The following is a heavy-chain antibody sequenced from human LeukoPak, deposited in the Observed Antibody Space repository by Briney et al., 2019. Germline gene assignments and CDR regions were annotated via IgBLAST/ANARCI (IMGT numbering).Heavy chain of an antibody. V-gene: IGHV4-39*07. CDR2: ISYSGNT. CDR1: GGSINSSSNQ. D-gene: IGHD3-10*01. Sequence: PSETLSLTCTVSGGSINSSSNQWGWIRQPPGKGLEWIGSISYSGNTNYNPSLKSRVTISVDTSKNQFSLKLSSVTAADTAVYYCARGLSPRINMVRGVRPLFRGVFDYWGQGTLVTVSS. J-gene: IGHJ4*02. CDR3: ARGLSPRINMVRGVRPLFRGVFDY.